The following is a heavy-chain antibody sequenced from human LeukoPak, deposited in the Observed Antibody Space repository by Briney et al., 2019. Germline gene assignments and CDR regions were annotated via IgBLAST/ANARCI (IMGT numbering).Heavy chain of an antibody. J-gene: IGHJ4*02. CDR2: IRSKAYGGTT. V-gene: IGHV3-49*04. CDR1: GFTFGDYA. CDR3: TSEGGRYSYGYY. Sequence: GGSLGLSCTASGFTFGDYAMSWVRQAPGKGLEWVGFIRSKAYGGTTEYAASVKGRFTISRDDSKSIAYLQMNSLKTEDTAVYYCTSEGGRYSYGYYWGQGTLVTVSS. D-gene: IGHD5-18*01.